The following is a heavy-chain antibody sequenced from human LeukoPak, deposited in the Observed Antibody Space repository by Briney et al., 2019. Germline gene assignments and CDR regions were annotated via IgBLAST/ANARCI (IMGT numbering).Heavy chain of an antibody. D-gene: IGHD5-24*01. CDR1: GFTFSSYA. Sequence: GGSLRLSCSASGFTFSSYAMHWVRQAPGKGLEYVSAISSNGGSTYYADSVKGRFTISRDNSKNSLYLQMDGLRAEDTAVYYCARGEQEMATMSIDYWGQGTLVTVSS. CDR2: ISSNGGST. J-gene: IGHJ4*02. V-gene: IGHV3-64*04. CDR3: ARGEQEMATMSIDY.